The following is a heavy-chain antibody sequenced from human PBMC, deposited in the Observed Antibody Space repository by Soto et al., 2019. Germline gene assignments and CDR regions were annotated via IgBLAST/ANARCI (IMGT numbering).Heavy chain of an antibody. J-gene: IGHJ5*02. CDR1: GYTFTSYD. Sequence: VKVSCKASGYTFTSYDINWVRQATGQGLEWMGWMNPNSGNTGYAQKFQGRVTMTRNTSISTAYMELSSLRSEDTAVYYCARTPYIYCSGGSCYSWNWFDPWGQGTLVTVSS. D-gene: IGHD2-15*01. CDR2: MNPNSGNT. CDR3: ARTPYIYCSGGSCYSWNWFDP. V-gene: IGHV1-8*01.